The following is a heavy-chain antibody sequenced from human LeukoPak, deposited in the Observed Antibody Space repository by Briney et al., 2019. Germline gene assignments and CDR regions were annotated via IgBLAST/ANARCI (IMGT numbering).Heavy chain of an antibody. Sequence: APVKVSCKASGYTLTSYYLHWVRQAPGQGLEWMGIINPSGGSTSYAQKFQGRVTMTRDTSTSTVYMELSSLRFEDTAVYYCARDFGMATIHFGYWGQGALVTVSS. V-gene: IGHV1-46*01. CDR3: ARDFGMATIHFGY. D-gene: IGHD5-24*01. CDR2: INPSGGST. CDR1: GYTLTSYY. J-gene: IGHJ4*02.